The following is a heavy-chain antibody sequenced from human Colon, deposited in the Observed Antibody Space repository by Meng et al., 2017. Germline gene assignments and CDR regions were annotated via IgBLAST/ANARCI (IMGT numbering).Heavy chain of an antibody. Sequence: GESLKLSCAASGFTFSSYAMHWVRQAPGKGLEWVAVISYDGSNKYYADSVKGRFTISRDNSKNTLYLQMNSLRAEDTAVYYCARDRITVAPNYYYGMDVWGQGTTVTVSS. CDR1: GFTFSSYA. CDR2: ISYDGSNK. D-gene: IGHD6-19*01. V-gene: IGHV3-30*01. J-gene: IGHJ6*02. CDR3: ARDRITVAPNYYYGMDV.